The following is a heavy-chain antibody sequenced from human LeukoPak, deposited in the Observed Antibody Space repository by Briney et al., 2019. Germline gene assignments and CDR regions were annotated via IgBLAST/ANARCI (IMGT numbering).Heavy chain of an antibody. Sequence: SETLSLTCTVSGGSISSGSYYWRWIRQPAGKGLEWIGRIYTSGSTNYNPSLKSRVTISVDTSKNQFSLKLSSVAAADTAVYYCARDAARYYYDSSGLDYWGQGTLATVSS. V-gene: IGHV4-61*02. CDR1: GGSISSGSYY. CDR2: IYTSGST. CDR3: ARDAARYYYDSSGLDY. J-gene: IGHJ4*02. D-gene: IGHD3-22*01.